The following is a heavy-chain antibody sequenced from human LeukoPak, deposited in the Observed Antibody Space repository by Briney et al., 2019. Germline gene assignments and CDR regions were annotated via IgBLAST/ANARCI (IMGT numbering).Heavy chain of an antibody. J-gene: IGHJ4*02. CDR2: IYHSGST. CDR1: GGSISSTNW. CDR3: ARDMPAADTIRFDY. Sequence: SETLSLTCAVSGGSISSTNWWSWVRQPPGKGLEWIGEIYHSGSTNYNPSLKSRVTISVDKSKNQFSLNLSSVTAADTAVYYCARDMPAADTIRFDYWGRGTLVTVSS. V-gene: IGHV4-4*02. D-gene: IGHD6-13*01.